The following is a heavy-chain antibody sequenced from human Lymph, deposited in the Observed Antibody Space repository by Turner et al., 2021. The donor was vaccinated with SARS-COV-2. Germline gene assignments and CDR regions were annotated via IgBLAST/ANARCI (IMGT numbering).Heavy chain of an antibody. CDR3: AKQGGGRYCSGGSCYRGYFDY. V-gene: IGHV3-30*18. Sequence: QVQLVESGGGLVQPGRSLRLSCAASGFTFSGYGMYWVRQAPGKGLEWVAVISYDGSNKYYADSVKGRFTISRVNSKNTLYMQMNSLRAEDTAVYYCAKQGGGRYCSGGSCYRGYFDYWGQGTLVTVSS. CDR2: ISYDGSNK. CDR1: GFTFSGYG. J-gene: IGHJ4*02. D-gene: IGHD2-15*01.